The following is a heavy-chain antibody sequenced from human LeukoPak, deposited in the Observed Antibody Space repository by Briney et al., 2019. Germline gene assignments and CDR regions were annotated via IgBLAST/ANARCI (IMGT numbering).Heavy chain of an antibody. CDR1: GYTFTSYG. D-gene: IGHD3-3*01. V-gene: IGHV1-18*01. CDR2: ISAYNGNT. Sequence: GASVKVSCKASGYTFTSYGISWVRQAPGQGLEWMGWISAYNGNTNYAQKLQGRVTMTTDTSTSTAYMEPRSLRSDDTAVYYCARVGYYDFWSGRLDYFDYWGQGTLVTVSS. CDR3: ARVGYYDFWSGRLDYFDY. J-gene: IGHJ4*02.